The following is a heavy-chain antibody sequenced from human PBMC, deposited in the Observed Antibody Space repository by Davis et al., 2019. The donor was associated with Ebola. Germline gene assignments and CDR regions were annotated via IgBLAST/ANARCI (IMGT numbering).Heavy chain of an antibody. D-gene: IGHD5-24*01. CDR3: ARATMATINN. V-gene: IGHV4-39*07. J-gene: IGHJ4*02. CDR2: IYYSGST. CDR1: GGSISSSSYY. Sequence: MPSETLSLTCTVSGGSISSSSYYWGWIRQPPGKGLEWIGSIYYSGSTYYNPSLKSRVTISVDTSKNQFSLKLSSVTAADTAVYYCARATMATINNWGQGTLVTVSS.